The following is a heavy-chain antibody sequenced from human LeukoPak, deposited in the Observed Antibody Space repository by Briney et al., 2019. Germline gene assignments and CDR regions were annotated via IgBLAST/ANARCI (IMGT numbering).Heavy chain of an antibody. D-gene: IGHD3-10*01. J-gene: IGHJ6*03. V-gene: IGHV4-4*02. CDR3: ARRVGRYFGERAYYYNYMDV. CDR2: IYHSGST. CDR1: GGSISSSNW. Sequence: SGTLSLTCAVSGGSISSSNWWSWVRQPPGKGLEWIGEIYHSGSTNYNPSLKSRVTISVDTSKNQFSLKLTSVTAADTAVYYCARRVGRYFGERAYYYNYMDVWGSGATVTISS.